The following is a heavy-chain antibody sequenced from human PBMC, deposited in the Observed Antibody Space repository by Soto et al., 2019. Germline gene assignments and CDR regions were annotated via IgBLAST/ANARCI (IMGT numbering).Heavy chain of an antibody. CDR1: GGSISSYY. J-gene: IGHJ4*02. CDR2: IYYSGST. Sequence: SETLSLTCTVSGGSISSYYWSWIRQPPGKGLEWIGYIYYSGSTNYNPSLKSRVTISVDTSKNQFSLKLSSVTAADTAVYYCARDRDGYPLSFDYWGQGTLVTVSS. D-gene: IGHD5-12*01. CDR3: ARDRDGYPLSFDY. V-gene: IGHV4-59*01.